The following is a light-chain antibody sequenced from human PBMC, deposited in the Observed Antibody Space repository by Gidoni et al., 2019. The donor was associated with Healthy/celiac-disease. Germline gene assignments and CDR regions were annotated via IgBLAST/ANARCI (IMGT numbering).Light chain of an antibody. CDR1: QGISSY. Sequence: DSQLNQAPSVLSASVGDRLTITCLASQGISSYLAWYQQKPGKAPKLLIYAASTLQSGVPSRFSGSGSGTEFTLTISSLQPEDFAIYYCQQLNSYPVFTFGPGTKVEIK. CDR2: AAS. J-gene: IGKJ3*01. CDR3: QQLNSYPVFT. V-gene: IGKV1-9*01.